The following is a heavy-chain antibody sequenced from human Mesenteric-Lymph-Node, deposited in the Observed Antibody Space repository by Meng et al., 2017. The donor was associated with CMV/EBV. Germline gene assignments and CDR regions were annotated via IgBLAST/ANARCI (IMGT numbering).Heavy chain of an antibody. CDR2: INPNSGGT. J-gene: IGHJ6*02. CDR3: ARMGVPAAIRIRRDYYYGMDV. CDR1: GYTFTGYY. D-gene: IGHD2-2*02. Sequence: ASVKACKASGYTFTGYYMHWVRQAPGQGLEWMGWINPNSGGTNYAQKFQGRVTMTRDTSISTAYMELSRLRSDDTAVYYCARMGVPAAIRIRRDYYYGMDVWGQGTTVTVSS. V-gene: IGHV1-2*02.